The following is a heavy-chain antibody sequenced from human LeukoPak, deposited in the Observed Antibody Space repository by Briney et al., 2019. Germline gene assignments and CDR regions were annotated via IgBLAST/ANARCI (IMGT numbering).Heavy chain of an antibody. J-gene: IGHJ4*02. CDR2: INHSGST. D-gene: IGHD2-2*02. V-gene: IGHV4-34*01. CDR1: GGSFSGYY. CDR3: ARGRCSSTSCYSAGDY. Sequence: SETLSLACAVYGGSFSGYYWSWIRQPPGKGLEWIGEINHSGSTNYNPSLKSRVTISVDTSKNQFSLKLSSVTAADTAVYYCARGRCSSTSCYSAGDYWGQGTLGTVSS.